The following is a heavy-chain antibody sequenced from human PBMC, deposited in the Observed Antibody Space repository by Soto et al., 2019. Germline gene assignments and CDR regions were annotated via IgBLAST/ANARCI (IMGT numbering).Heavy chain of an antibody. Sequence: GGSLRLSCAASGFTFSSYAMHWVRQAPGKGLEFVSAISSNGGSIYYGNSVKGRFTISRDNSKNTLYLQMNSLRAEDTSVYYCAKEGGLSGSYYISSSYYFDYWGQGTLVTVSS. CDR3: AKEGGLSGSYYISSSYYFDY. D-gene: IGHD1-26*01. J-gene: IGHJ4*02. V-gene: IGHV3-64*01. CDR2: ISSNGGSI. CDR1: GFTFSSYA.